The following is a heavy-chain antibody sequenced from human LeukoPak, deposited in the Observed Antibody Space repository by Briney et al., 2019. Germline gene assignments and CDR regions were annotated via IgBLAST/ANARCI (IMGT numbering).Heavy chain of an antibody. D-gene: IGHD3-10*01. CDR3: ARVGYYGSGSYQLPYYYYGMDV. J-gene: IGHJ6*02. Sequence: DSVKGRFTISRDNSKNTLYLQMNSLRAEDTAIYFCARVGYYGSGSYQLPYYYYGMDVWGQGTTVTVSS. V-gene: IGHV3-30*07.